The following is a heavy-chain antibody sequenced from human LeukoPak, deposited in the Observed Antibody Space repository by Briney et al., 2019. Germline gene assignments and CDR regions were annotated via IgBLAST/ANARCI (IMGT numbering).Heavy chain of an antibody. V-gene: IGHV1-8*03. CDR1: GYTFTSYD. D-gene: IGHD6-6*01. CDR3: ARDAARPHFRYYYYMDV. CDR2: MNPNSGNT. J-gene: IGHJ6*03. Sequence: GSVKVSCKASGYTFTSYDINWVRQATGQGLEWMGWMNPNSGNTGYAQKFQGRVTITRNTSISTAYMELSSLRSEDTAVYYCARDAARPHFRYYYYMDVWGKGTTVTVSS.